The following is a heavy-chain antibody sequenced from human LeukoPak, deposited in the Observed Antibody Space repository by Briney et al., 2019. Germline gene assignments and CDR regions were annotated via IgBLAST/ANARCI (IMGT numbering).Heavy chain of an antibody. CDR2: IYYSGST. J-gene: IGHJ4*02. CDR1: GGSISSSSYY. V-gene: IGHV4-39*07. CDR3: ARVSIAAAGILLGDY. D-gene: IGHD6-13*01. Sequence: SETLSLTCTVSGGSISSSSYYWGWIRQPPGKGLEWIGSIYYSGSTYYNPSLKSRVTISVGTSKNQFSLKLSSVTAADTAVYYCARVSIAAAGILLGDYWGQGTLVTVSS.